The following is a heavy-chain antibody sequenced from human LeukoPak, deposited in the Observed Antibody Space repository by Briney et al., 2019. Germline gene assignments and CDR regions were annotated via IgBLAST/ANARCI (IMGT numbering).Heavy chain of an antibody. CDR3: ARHLNYFGSGSYSPSFDY. J-gene: IGHJ4*02. CDR2: IYYSGST. D-gene: IGHD3-10*01. V-gene: IGHV4-39*01. CDR1: GGSISSSSYY. Sequence: SETLSLTCTVSGGSISSSSYYWGWIRQPPGKGLEWIGSIYYSGSTYYNPSLKSRVTISVDTSKNQFSLKLSSVTAADTAVYYCARHLNYFGSGSYSPSFDYWGQGTLVTVSS.